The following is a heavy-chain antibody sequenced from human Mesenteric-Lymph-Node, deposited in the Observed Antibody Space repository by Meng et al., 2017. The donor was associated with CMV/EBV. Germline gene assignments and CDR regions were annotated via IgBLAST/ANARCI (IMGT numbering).Heavy chain of an antibody. V-gene: IGHV4-34*01. CDR2: INHSGST. CDR3: AGVYKRAIFGVVKRTFDY. D-gene: IGHD3-3*01. CDR1: GGSFSGYY. Sequence: SETLSLTCTVYGGSFSGYYWSWIRQPPGKGLEWIGEINHSGSTNYNPSLKSRVTISVDTSKNQFSLKLNSVTAADTAVYYCAGVYKRAIFGVVKRTFDYWGQGTLVTVSS. J-gene: IGHJ4*02.